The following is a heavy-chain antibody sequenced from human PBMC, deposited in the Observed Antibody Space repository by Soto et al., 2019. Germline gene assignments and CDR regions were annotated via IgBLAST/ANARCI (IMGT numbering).Heavy chain of an antibody. Sequence: ASVKVSCKASGGTSSSYAISWVRQAPGQGLEWMGWINPNSGGTNYAQKFQGRVTMTRDTSISTAYMELSRLRSDDTAVYYCARDGITSWGLHRMDVWGQGTTVTVSS. J-gene: IGHJ6*02. V-gene: IGHV1-2*02. CDR1: GGTSSSYA. D-gene: IGHD3-16*01. CDR3: ARDGITSWGLHRMDV. CDR2: INPNSGGT.